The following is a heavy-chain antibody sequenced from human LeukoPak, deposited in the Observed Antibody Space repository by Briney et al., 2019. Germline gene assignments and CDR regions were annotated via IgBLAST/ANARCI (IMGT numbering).Heavy chain of an antibody. CDR2: ISGSGDST. Sequence: PGGSLRLSCAASGFTFSNYAMSWVRQAPGKGLEWVSCISGSGDSTYYADSVKGRFTISRDNSKNTLYPQMNSLRAEDTAVYYCAKTGAAARELYYFDYWGQGTLVTVSS. D-gene: IGHD6-13*01. CDR1: GFTFSNYA. V-gene: IGHV3-23*01. CDR3: AKTGAAARELYYFDY. J-gene: IGHJ4*02.